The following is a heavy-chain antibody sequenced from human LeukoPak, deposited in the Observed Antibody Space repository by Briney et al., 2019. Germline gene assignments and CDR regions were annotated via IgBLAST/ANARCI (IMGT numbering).Heavy chain of an antibody. J-gene: IGHJ5*01. V-gene: IGHV3-30*04. CDR2: ISYDGGIN. Sequence: GGSLRLSCAASGFTFSSYAMHWVRQAPGKGLEWVALISYDGGINDYADSVKGRFTISRDNSKNTLYLQMNSLRAEDTAVYYCARGALDAATPFDSWGQGTLVTVSS. CDR1: GFTFSSYA. CDR3: ARGALDAATPFDS. D-gene: IGHD2-15*01.